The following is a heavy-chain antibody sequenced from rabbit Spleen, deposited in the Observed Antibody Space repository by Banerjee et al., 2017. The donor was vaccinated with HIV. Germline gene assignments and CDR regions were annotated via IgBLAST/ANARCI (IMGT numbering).Heavy chain of an antibody. D-gene: IGHD1-1*01. V-gene: IGHV1S40*01. CDR1: GVSFSSSSY. CDR2: IDSGNSGFT. J-gene: IGHJ4*01. CDR3: ARDSGSGHYIDVLFSL. Sequence: QSLEESGGDLVKPGASLTLTCTASGVSFSSSSYMCWVRQAPGKGLEWIACIDSGNSGFTYFATWAKGRFTCSKPSSTTVTLQMTRLTAADTATYFCARDSGSGHYIDVLFSLWGQGTLVTVS.